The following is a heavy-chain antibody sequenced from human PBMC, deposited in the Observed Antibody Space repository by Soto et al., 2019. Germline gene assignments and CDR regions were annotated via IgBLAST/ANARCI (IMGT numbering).Heavy chain of an antibody. CDR1: GGSISSGGYY. D-gene: IGHD3-22*01. CDR3: ASARGHYYESSGYYVDY. J-gene: IGHJ4*02. CDR2: IYYSGST. Sequence: SETLSLTCTVSGGSISSGGYYWSWIRQHPGKGLEWIGYIYYSGSTYYNPSLKSRVTISVDTSKNQFSLKLSSVTAADTAVYYCASARGHYYESSGYYVDYWGQGTLVTVS. V-gene: IGHV4-31*03.